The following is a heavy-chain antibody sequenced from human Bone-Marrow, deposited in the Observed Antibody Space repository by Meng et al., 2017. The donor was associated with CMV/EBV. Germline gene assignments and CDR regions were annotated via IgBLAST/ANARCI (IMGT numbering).Heavy chain of an antibody. Sequence: LSCTASGFTCSKCGRHWVRQAPGKGLEWVAVIWYDGSEEYYADNVKGRFTISRDNYRHMLYLQMNNLRAEDTAVYYCAKAPYSGGFDSWGQGTLVTVSS. CDR2: IWYDGSEE. D-gene: IGHD3-10*01. J-gene: IGHJ4*02. CDR1: GFTCSKCG. CDR3: AKAPYSGGFDS. V-gene: IGHV3-33*03.